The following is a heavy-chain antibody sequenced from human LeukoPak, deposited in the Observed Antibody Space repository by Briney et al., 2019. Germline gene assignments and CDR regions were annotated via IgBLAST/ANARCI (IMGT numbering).Heavy chain of an antibody. J-gene: IGHJ5*02. Sequence: PGGSLRLSCAASGFTLSDHYMDWVRQAPGKGLEWVGRVRNKANGYRTEYAASVEGRFTVSGDASKNSLYLQMNSLKTEDTAVYYCTTGIAVAAGWFDPWGQGTLVTVSS. CDR2: VRNKANGYRT. CDR1: GFTLSDHY. D-gene: IGHD6-19*01. V-gene: IGHV3-72*01. CDR3: TTGIAVAAGWFDP.